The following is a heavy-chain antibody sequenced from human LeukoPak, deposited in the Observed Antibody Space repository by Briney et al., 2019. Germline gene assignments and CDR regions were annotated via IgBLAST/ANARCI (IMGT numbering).Heavy chain of an antibody. CDR3: ARGFTPATYSSSWYPGYFDY. Sequence: PSETLSLTCAVYGGSFSGYYWSWIRQPPGKGLEWIGEINHSGSTNYNPSLKSRVTISVDTSKNQFSLKLSSVTAADTAVYYCARGFTPATYSSSWYPGYFDYWGQGTLVTVSS. V-gene: IGHV4-34*01. CDR1: GGSFSGYY. D-gene: IGHD6-13*01. J-gene: IGHJ4*02. CDR2: INHSGST.